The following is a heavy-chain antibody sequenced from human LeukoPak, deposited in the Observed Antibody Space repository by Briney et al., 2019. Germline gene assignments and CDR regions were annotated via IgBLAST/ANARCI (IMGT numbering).Heavy chain of an antibody. J-gene: IGHJ4*02. CDR2: INRDGSSA. Sequence: GGSLRLSCEASGLTFSSYWMHRVRQVPGKGLVWVSRINRDGSSATYADSVKGRFTISRDNAKNTLYLQMNSLSAEDTAVYCCASASRSGYDDHWGQGTLVTVST. CDR3: ASASRSGYDDH. V-gene: IGHV3-74*01. D-gene: IGHD3-3*01. CDR1: GLTFSSYW.